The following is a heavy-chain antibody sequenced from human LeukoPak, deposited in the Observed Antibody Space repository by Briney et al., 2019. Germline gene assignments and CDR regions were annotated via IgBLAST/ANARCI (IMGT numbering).Heavy chain of an antibody. D-gene: IGHD2-15*01. Sequence: PGGSLRLSCAASGFTFSSYAMSWARQAPGKGLEWVAVISYDGSNKYYADSVKGRFTISRDNSKNTLYLQMNSLRAEDTAVYYCARDLGGYCSGGSRYWGQGTLVTVSS. CDR3: ARDLGGYCSGGSRY. V-gene: IGHV3-30-3*01. CDR2: ISYDGSNK. J-gene: IGHJ4*02. CDR1: GFTFSSYA.